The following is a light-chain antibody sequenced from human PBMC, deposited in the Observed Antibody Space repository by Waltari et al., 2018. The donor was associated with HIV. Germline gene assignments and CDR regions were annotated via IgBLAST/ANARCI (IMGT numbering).Light chain of an antibody. CDR1: SSNIGSYT. CDR2: ANP. CDR3: ATWDASLSGPV. V-gene: IGLV1-44*01. J-gene: IGLJ2*01. Sequence: QSELTQPPSASGTPGQRVTISCSGSSSNIGSYTVNWYQQLPGTAPKLPIYANPQRPSGVPGLFSGSQADPSASLAIGGLQSEDEADYYCATWDASLSGPVVGGGTKLTVL.